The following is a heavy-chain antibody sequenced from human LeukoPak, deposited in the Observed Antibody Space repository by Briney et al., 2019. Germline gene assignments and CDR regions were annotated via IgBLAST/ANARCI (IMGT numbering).Heavy chain of an antibody. CDR1: GYSFTSYW. J-gene: IGHJ1*01. D-gene: IGHD2-21*02. CDR3: ARLAYCGGDCSHGYFQH. CDR2: FYPGDSDT. V-gene: IGHV5-51*01. Sequence: GESLKISCKGSGYSFTSYWIGWVRQMPGKGLEWMGIFYPGDSDTRYSPSFQGQVTISAAKSISTAYLQWSSLKASDTAMYYCARLAYCGGDCSHGYFQHWGQGTLVTVSS.